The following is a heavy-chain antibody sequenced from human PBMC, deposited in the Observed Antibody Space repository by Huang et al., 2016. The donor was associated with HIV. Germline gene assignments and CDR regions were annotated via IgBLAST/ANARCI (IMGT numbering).Heavy chain of an antibody. D-gene: IGHD5-18*01. J-gene: IGHJ4*02. CDR3: VKDLTYTYGRHFDH. CDR2: VRYDGNNS. V-gene: IGHV3-30*02. CDR1: GFTFSSVG. Sequence: QVQLVESGGGVVQPGGSLRLSCVASGFTFSSVGMHWVRQALGKGLEWAAFVRYDGNNSYYADSVRGRFTISRDNSKNTLYFQMNRLRPDDTAVYYCVKDLTYTYGRHFDHWGQGTLVTVSS.